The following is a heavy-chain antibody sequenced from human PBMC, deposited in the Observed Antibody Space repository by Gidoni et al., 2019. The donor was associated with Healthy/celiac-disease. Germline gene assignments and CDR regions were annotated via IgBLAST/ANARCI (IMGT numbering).Heavy chain of an antibody. J-gene: IGHJ4*02. CDR1: GYTFPSYY. D-gene: IGHD3-3*01. Sequence: QVQLVQSGAEVKKPGASVKVSCKASGYTFPSYYMHWVRQAPGQGLEWMGIINPSGGSTSYAQKFQGRVTMTRDTSTSTVYMELSSLRSEDTAVYYCARDSVDFWSGYYGMKPPLDYWGQGTLVTVSS. V-gene: IGHV1-46*01. CDR2: INPSGGST. CDR3: ARDSVDFWSGYYGMKPPLDY.